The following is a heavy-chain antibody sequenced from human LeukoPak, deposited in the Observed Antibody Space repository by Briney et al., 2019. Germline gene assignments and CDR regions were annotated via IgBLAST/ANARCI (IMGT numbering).Heavy chain of an antibody. D-gene: IGHD3-9*01. V-gene: IGHV4-59*01. Sequence: SETLSLTCTVSGGSISIYYWSWIRQPPGKGLEWIGYIYYSGSTNYNPSLKSRVTISVDTSKNQFSLKLSSVTAADTAVYYCARSPRDYDILTGGFDYWGQGTLVTVSS. CDR1: GGSISIYY. CDR2: IYYSGST. J-gene: IGHJ4*02. CDR3: ARSPRDYDILTGGFDY.